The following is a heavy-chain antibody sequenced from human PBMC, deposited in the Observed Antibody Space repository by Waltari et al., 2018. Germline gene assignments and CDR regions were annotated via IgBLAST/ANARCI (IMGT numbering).Heavy chain of an antibody. CDR3: AREGSSWYTSFDY. Sequence: EVQLVESGGGLVQPGGSLRLSCAASGFTFSSYWMHWVRQAPGKGLVWVSRSNSDGSSTSYADSVKGRFTISRDNAKNTLYLQMNSLRAEDTAVYYCAREGSSWYTSFDYWGQGTLVIVSS. CDR1: GFTFSSYW. CDR2: SNSDGSST. J-gene: IGHJ4*02. V-gene: IGHV3-74*01. D-gene: IGHD6-13*01.